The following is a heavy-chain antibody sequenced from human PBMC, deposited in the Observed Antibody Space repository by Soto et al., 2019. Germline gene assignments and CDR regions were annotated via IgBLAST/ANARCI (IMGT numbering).Heavy chain of an antibody. CDR2: IHPNTGGT. V-gene: IGHV1-2*02. J-gene: IGHJ3*02. D-gene: IGHD4-17*01. CDR1: GYIFTDHY. Sequence: ASVKVSCKASGYIFTDHYLHWVRQAPGQGLEWMGWIHPNTGGTNYAQNFQDRVTMTRDTSVSTAYMELSRLRSDDTAVYYCARDYGNYKGDAFDIWGQGTMVTVSS. CDR3: ARDYGNYKGDAFDI.